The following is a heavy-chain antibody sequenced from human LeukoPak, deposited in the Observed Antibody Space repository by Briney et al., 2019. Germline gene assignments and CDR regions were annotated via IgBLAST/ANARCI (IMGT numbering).Heavy chain of an antibody. J-gene: IGHJ4*02. CDR2: IYYSGST. CDR1: GGSISSYY. Sequence: PSETLSLTCTVSGGSISSYYWSWIRQPPGKGLEWIGYIYYSGSTNYNPSLKSRVTISVDTSKNQFSLKLSSVTAADTAVYYCARGVAAPGYFDYWGQGTLVTVSS. D-gene: IGHD6-6*01. V-gene: IGHV4-59*01. CDR3: ARGVAAPGYFDY.